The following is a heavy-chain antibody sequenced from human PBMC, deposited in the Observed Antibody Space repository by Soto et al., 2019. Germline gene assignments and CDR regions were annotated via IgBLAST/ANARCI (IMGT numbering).Heavy chain of an antibody. J-gene: IGHJ4*02. D-gene: IGHD3-10*01. CDR2: ISGSGGST. Sequence: VQLVESGGGVVQPGRSLRLSCAASGFTFSSYGMHWVRQAPGKGLEWVSAISGSGGSTYYADSVKGRFTISRDNSKNTLYLQMNSLRAEDTAVYYCAKDSWFGELLYWGQGTLVTVSS. CDR3: AKDSWFGELLY. CDR1: GFTFSSYG. V-gene: IGHV3-23*04.